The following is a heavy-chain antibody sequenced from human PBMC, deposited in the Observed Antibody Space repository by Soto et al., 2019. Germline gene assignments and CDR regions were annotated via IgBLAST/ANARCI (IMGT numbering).Heavy chain of an antibody. D-gene: IGHD6-19*01. CDR2: ISYDESDK. CDR1: GLTFRSYA. J-gene: IGHJ4*02. V-gene: IGHV3-30*03. Sequence: PGGSLRLSFAASGLTFRSYAMHWVRQAPGKGLEWVAVISYDESDKYYADSLKGRFTISRDNSKNTLYLQMNSLRGEDTAVYYCARDLSVAGPDYWGQGTLVTVSS. CDR3: ARDLSVAGPDY.